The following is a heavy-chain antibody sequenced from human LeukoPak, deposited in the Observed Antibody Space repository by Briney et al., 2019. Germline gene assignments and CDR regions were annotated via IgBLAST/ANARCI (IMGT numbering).Heavy chain of an antibody. V-gene: IGHV3-66*01. Sequence: PGGSLRLSCAASGFTVSSNYMSWVRQAPGKGLEWVSVIYSGGSTYYADSVKGRFTISRDNSKYTLHLQMNSLRAEDTAVYYCARDDLPIVGATNYWGQGTLVTVSS. D-gene: IGHD1-26*01. J-gene: IGHJ4*02. CDR1: GFTVSSNY. CDR2: IYSGGST. CDR3: ARDDLPIVGATNY.